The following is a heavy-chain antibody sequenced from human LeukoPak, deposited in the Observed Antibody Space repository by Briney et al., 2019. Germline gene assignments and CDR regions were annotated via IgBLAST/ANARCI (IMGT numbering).Heavy chain of an antibody. J-gene: IGHJ3*02. CDR2: MYSGGST. V-gene: IGHV3-23*03. CDR1: GFTFSSYA. Sequence: PGGSLRLSCAASGFTFSSYATTWVRQAPGKGLEWVSVMYSGGSTFYADSVQGRFTISRDSSKNTLYLQMNSLRAEDTAVYYCARKFYYDSSGSDAFDIWGQGTMVTVSS. D-gene: IGHD3-22*01. CDR3: ARKFYYDSSGSDAFDI.